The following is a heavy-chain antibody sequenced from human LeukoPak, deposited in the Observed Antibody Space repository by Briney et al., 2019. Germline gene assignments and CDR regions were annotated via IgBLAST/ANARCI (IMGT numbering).Heavy chain of an antibody. D-gene: IGHD3-10*01. V-gene: IGHV1-18*01. CDR3: ARDVNHYYGSGSYYDVRHHGVGTKYYMDV. J-gene: IGHJ6*03. CDR1: GYTFTSYG. CDR2: ISAYNGNT. Sequence: GASVKVPCKASGYTFTSYGISWVRQAPGQGLEWMGWISAYNGNTNYAQKFQGRVTMTRDTSISTAYMELSRLRSDDTAVYYCARDVNHYYGSGSYYDVRHHGVGTKYYMDVWGKGTTVTVSS.